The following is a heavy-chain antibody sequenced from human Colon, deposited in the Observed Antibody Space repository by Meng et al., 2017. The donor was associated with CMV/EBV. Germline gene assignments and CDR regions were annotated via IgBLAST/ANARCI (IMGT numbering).Heavy chain of an antibody. V-gene: IGHV3-21*01. J-gene: IGHJ3*01. CDR2: ISSSGNYI. D-gene: IGHD2-21*01. Sequence: GGSLRLSCAASGFSFSRYSMNWVRQAPGKGLEWVSSISSSGNYIYYAASVKGRFTISRDNAKNSLYLHMNSLRVDDSAVYYCARDVAWGQGTMVTVSS. CDR3: ARDVA. CDR1: GFSFSRYS.